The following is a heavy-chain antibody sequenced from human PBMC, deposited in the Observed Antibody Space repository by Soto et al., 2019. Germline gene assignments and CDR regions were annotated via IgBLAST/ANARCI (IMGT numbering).Heavy chain of an antibody. CDR2: IYHSGST. J-gene: IGHJ4*02. CDR1: GGSISSGGYS. Sequence: QLQLQESGSGLVKPSQTLSLTCAVSGGSISSGGYSWSWIRQPPGKGLEWIGYIYHSGSTYYNPSLQSRVTISVDRSKNQFSLKLSSVTAADTAVYYCAHSHAGAHITAAVHWGQGTLVTVSS. V-gene: IGHV4-30-2*01. D-gene: IGHD6-13*01. CDR3: AHSHAGAHITAAVH.